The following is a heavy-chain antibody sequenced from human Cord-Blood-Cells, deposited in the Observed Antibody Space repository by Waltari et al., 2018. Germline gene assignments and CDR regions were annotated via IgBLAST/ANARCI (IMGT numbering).Heavy chain of an antibody. CDR1: GGSISSYY. CDR2: IYYSGTT. V-gene: IGHV4-59*01. Sequence: QVQLQESGPGLVKPSETLSLTCTVSGGSISSYYWRWIRQPPGKGLEWSGYIYYSGTTNYNPSLKSRVTISVDTSKNQFSLKLSSVTAADPAVYYCARAGSGSYYYYYGMDVWGQGTTVTVSS. CDR3: ARAGSGSYYYYYGMDV. J-gene: IGHJ6*02. D-gene: IGHD3-10*01.